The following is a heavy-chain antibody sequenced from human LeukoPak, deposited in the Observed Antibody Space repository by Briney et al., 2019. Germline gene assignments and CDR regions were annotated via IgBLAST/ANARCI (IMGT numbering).Heavy chain of an antibody. D-gene: IGHD3-9*01. Sequence: GGSLRLSCAPSGFTFRTYGMHWVREAPGKGGEGVAVIWNDGSKKYYADSVKGRFTISRDNSKNTLYLQMNGLRAEDTAGYCCARLGSGLRYFDYWGQGTLVTVSS. J-gene: IGHJ4*02. V-gene: IGHV3-33*01. CDR3: ARLGSGLRYFDY. CDR1: GFTFRTYG. CDR2: IWNDGSKK.